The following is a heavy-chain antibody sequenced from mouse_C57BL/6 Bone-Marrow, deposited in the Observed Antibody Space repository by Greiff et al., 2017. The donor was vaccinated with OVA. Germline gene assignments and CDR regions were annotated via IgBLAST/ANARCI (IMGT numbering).Heavy chain of an antibody. CDR3: ARPGSGDFDY. Sequence: EVMLVESGGGLVKPGGSLKLSCAASGFTFSDYGMHWVRQAPEKGLEWVAYISSGSSTIYYADTVKGRFTISRDNAKNPLFLQMTSLRSEDTAMYYCARPGSGDFDYWGQGTTLTVSS. D-gene: IGHD1-1*01. J-gene: IGHJ2*01. CDR2: ISSGSSTI. V-gene: IGHV5-17*01. CDR1: GFTFSDYG.